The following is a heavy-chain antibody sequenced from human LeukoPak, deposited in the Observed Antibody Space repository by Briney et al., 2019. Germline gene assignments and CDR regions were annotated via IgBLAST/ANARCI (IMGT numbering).Heavy chain of an antibody. J-gene: IGHJ6*03. D-gene: IGHD4-17*01. CDR1: GYTFTSYD. CDR3: ARTAVGHYYYYMAV. CDR2: MNPNSGNT. Sequence: GASVKVSCKASGYTFTSYDINLVRQATGQGLEWMGWMNPNSGNTGYAQKFQGRVTITRNTSISTAYMELSSLRSEDTAVYYCARTAVGHYYYYMAVWGKGTTVTVSS. V-gene: IGHV1-8*03.